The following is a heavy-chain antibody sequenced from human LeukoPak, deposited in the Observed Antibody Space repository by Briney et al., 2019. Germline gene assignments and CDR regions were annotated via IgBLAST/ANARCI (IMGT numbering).Heavy chain of an antibody. CDR3: ARTRGPLAARSLDY. D-gene: IGHD6-6*01. J-gene: IGHJ4*02. CDR1: GGTFSSYV. Sequence: ASVKVSCKASGGTFSSYVISWVRQAPGQGLEWMGWINPNSGGTNYAQKFQGRVTMTRDTSISTAYMELSRLRSDDTAVYYCARTRGPLAARSLDYWGQGTLVTVSS. V-gene: IGHV1-2*02. CDR2: INPNSGGT.